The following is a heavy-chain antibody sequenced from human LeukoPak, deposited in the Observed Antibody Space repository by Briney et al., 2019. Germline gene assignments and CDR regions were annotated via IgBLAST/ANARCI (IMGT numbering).Heavy chain of an antibody. CDR2: TYYRSTWYN. CDR1: GDSVSSNSVT. CDR3: AREPGYSSSLHYYYYGMDV. Sequence: SQTLSLTCAISGDSVSSNSVTWNWIRQSPSRGLEWLGRTYYRSTWYNDYAVSVKSRITINPDTSKNQFSLQLNSVTPEDTAVYYCAREPGYSSSLHYYYYGMDVWGQGTTVTVSS. V-gene: IGHV6-1*01. J-gene: IGHJ6*02. D-gene: IGHD6-6*01.